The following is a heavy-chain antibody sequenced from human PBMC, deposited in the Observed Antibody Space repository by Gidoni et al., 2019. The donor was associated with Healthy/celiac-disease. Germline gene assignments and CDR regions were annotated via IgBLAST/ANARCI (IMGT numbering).Heavy chain of an antibody. J-gene: IGHJ5*02. CDR1: GYTFNSYY. CDR2: INPSGGST. V-gene: IGHV1-46*02. Sequence: QVQLVQSGAEVKKPGASVKVSCKASGYTFNSYYMHWVRQAPGQGLEWMGIINPSGGSTSDAQKFQGRVTMTRDTSTSTVYMELSSLRSEDTAVYYCARDRGVTTHLRNWFDPWGQGTLVTVSS. CDR3: ARDRGVTTHLRNWFDP. D-gene: IGHD4-17*01.